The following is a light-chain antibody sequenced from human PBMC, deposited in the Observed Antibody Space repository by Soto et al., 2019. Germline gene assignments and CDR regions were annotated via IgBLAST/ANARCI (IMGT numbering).Light chain of an antibody. J-gene: IGLJ2*01. CDR2: ADT. CDR3: QSFDSSLSGAL. CDR1: SSNIGAGYD. V-gene: IGLV1-40*01. Sequence: QSVLTQPPSVSGAPGQTVTISCTGCSSNIGAGYDVHWYRQVPGTAPKVLIYADTNRPSGVPGRFSASKSGTSASLAITGLQAEDESDYYGQSFDSSLSGALFGGGTKLTVL.